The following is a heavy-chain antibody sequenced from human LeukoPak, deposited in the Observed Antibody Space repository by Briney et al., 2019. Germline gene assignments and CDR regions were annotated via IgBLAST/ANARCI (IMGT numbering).Heavy chain of an antibody. CDR3: ARDRLAAAGTGYFDY. CDR2: IIPILGIA. D-gene: IGHD6-13*01. Sequence: SVKVSCKASGGTFGSYAISWVRQAPGQGLEWMGRIIPILGIANYAQKFQGRVTITADKSTSTAYMELSSLRSEDTAVYYCARDRLAAAGTGYFDYWGQGTLVTVSS. CDR1: GGTFGSYA. J-gene: IGHJ4*02. V-gene: IGHV1-69*04.